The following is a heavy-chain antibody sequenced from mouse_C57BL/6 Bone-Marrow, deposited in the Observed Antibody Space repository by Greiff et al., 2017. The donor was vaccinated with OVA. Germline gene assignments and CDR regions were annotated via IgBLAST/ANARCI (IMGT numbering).Heavy chain of an antibody. CDR2: ISYDGSN. Sequence: EVKLQESGPGLVKPSQSLSLTCSVTGYSITSGYYWNWIRQFPGNKLEWMGYISYDGSNNYNPSLKNRISITRDTSKNQFFLKLNSVTTEDTATYYCASGGTVVAHWHFDVWGTGTTVTVSS. CDR1: GYSITSGYY. V-gene: IGHV3-6*01. CDR3: ASGGTVVAHWHFDV. J-gene: IGHJ1*03. D-gene: IGHD1-1*01.